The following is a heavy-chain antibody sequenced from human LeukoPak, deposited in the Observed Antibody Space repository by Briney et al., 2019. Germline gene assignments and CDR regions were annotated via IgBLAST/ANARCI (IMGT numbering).Heavy chain of an antibody. CDR3: ARAVGVTAIHNAFDI. V-gene: IGHV3-66*02. Sequence: GGSLRLSCAASGFTVSSNYMSWVRQAPGKGLEWVSVIYSGGGTDYADSVKGRFTISRGNSKNTLYLQMNSLRAEDTAVYYCARAVGVTAIHNAFDIWGQGTMVTVSS. J-gene: IGHJ3*02. D-gene: IGHD2-21*02. CDR2: IYSGGGT. CDR1: GFTVSSNY.